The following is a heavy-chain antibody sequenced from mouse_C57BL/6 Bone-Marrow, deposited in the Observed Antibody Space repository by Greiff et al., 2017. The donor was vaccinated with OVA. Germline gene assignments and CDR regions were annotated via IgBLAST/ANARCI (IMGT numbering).Heavy chain of an antibody. CDR3: ASAVFAY. J-gene: IGHJ3*01. CDR2: IDPSDSYT. Sequence: QVQLKQPGAELVKPGASVKLSCKASGYTFTSYWMQWEKQRPGQGLEWIGEIDPSDSYTNYNQKFKGKATLTVDTSSSTAYMQLNSLTSEDSAVYYCASAVFAYWGQGTLVTVSA. CDR1: GYTFTSYW. V-gene: IGHV1-50*01.